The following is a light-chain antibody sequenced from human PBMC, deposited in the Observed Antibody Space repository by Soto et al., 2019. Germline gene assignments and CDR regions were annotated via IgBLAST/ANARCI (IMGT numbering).Light chain of an antibody. V-gene: IGLV1-40*01. CDR2: ANN. CDR3: QSYDTSPSGYV. J-gene: IGLJ1*01. CDR1: SSNIGAGYG. Sequence: QSVLTQPPSVSGAPGQRVTISCTGSSSNIGAGYGVHWYQQLPGTAPKLLIYANNNRPAGVPDRFSVSKSGTSASLVITGLQAEDEADYYCQSYDTSPSGYVFGTGTKVTVL.